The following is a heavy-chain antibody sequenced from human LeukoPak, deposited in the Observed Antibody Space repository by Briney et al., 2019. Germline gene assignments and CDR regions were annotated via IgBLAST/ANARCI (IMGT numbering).Heavy chain of an antibody. CDR1: GYTFTSYG. Sequence: ASVKVSCKASGYTFTSYGISWVRQAPGQGLEWMGWISAYNGNTNYAQKFQGRVTMTRDTSISTAYMELSRLRSDDTAVYYCASTHFYGSGSYYGWGYYFDYWGQGTLVTVSS. CDR3: ASTHFYGSGSYYGWGYYFDY. V-gene: IGHV1-18*01. J-gene: IGHJ4*02. CDR2: ISAYNGNT. D-gene: IGHD3-10*01.